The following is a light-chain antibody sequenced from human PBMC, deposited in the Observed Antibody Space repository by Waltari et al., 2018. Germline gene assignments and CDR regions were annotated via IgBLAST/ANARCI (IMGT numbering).Light chain of an antibody. CDR3: QSADSSGTYV. Sequence: SYELTHPPSISVSPGQTARITCPGVALSKLYGYWYQQKPSQAPLLLIYKDIERPSGIPERFSGSNSGTTVTLTISGVQAEDEADYYCQSADSSGTYVFGLGTKVTVL. CDR2: KDI. CDR1: ALSKLY. V-gene: IGLV3-25*03. J-gene: IGLJ1*01.